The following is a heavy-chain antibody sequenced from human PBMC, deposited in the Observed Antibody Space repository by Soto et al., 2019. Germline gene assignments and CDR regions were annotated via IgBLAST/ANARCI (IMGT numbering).Heavy chain of an antibody. CDR1: GFTFTSSA. D-gene: IGHD4-17*01. CDR3: ALRDYLRDFNH. J-gene: IGHJ4*02. V-gene: IGHV1-58*01. CDR2: IVVGSGNT. Sequence: SVKVSCKASGFTFTSSAVQWVRQARGQRLEWIGWIVVGSGNTNYAQNFQGRVTLTTDTSMSTAYMELRSLRFDDTATYYCALRDYLRDFNHWGQGTRVTVSS.